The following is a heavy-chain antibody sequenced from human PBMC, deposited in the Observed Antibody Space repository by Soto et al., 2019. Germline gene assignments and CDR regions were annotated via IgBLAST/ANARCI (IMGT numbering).Heavy chain of an antibody. J-gene: IGHJ4*02. CDR1: GDSVSSRSAA. Sequence: SQTLSLTCVISGDSVSSRSAAWNWIRQSPSRGLEWLGRTYYRSKWYNDYAVSVKSRVTINPDTSKNQFSLQLNSVTPEDTAVYYCARGIRYFDWLQDYYDYWGQGTLVTVSS. D-gene: IGHD3-9*01. CDR3: ARGIRYFDWLQDYYDY. CDR2: TYYRSKWYN. V-gene: IGHV6-1*01.